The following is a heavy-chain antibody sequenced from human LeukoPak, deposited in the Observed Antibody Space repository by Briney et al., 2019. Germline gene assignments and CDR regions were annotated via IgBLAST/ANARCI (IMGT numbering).Heavy chain of an antibody. J-gene: IGHJ4*02. CDR1: GFTVSSNY. CDR3: AKDRDY. V-gene: IGHV3-23*01. Sequence: GGSLRLSCAASGFTVSSNYMSWVRQAPGKGLEWVSAISESGDATYYADSVRGRFTISRDNSKNTPYLQMNRLRVDDTAIYYCAKDRDYWGQGTLVTVSS. CDR2: ISESGDAT.